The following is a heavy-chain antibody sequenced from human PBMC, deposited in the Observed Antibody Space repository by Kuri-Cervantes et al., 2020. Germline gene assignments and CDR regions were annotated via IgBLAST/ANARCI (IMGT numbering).Heavy chain of an antibody. D-gene: IGHD1-7*01. CDR2: ISSSSSYI. CDR1: GFTFSSYS. Sequence: GGSLRLSCAASGFTFSSYSMNWVRQAPGKGLEWVSSISSSSSYIYYADSVKGRFTISRDNAKNSLYLQMNSLRAEDTALYYCAKGIVGTTSGYFDYWGQGTLVTVSS. J-gene: IGHJ4*02. CDR3: AKGIVGTTSGYFDY. V-gene: IGHV3-21*04.